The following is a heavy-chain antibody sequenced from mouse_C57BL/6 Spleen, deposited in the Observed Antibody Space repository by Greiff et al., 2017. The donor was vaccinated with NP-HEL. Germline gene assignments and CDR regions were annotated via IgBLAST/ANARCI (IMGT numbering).Heavy chain of an antibody. CDR1: GYTFTDYY. D-gene: IGHD2-1*01. CDR2: INPNNGGT. J-gene: IGHJ1*03. Sequence: EVQLQQSGPELVKPGASVKISCKASGYTFTDYYMNWVKQSHGKSLEWIGDINPNNGGTSYNQKFNGKATLTVVKSSSTAYMEFRSLTSEDSAVYYCAREALGNYWYFDVWGTGTTVTVSS. CDR3: AREALGNYWYFDV. V-gene: IGHV1-26*01.